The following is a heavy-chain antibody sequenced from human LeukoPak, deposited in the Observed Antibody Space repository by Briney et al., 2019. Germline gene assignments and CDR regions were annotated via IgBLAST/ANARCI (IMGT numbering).Heavy chain of an antibody. CDR1: GFTFDDYA. V-gene: IGHV3-9*01. Sequence: GRSLRLSCAASGFTFDDYAMHWVRQAPGKGLEWVSGISWNSGSIGYADSVKGRFTISRDDSRNTVYLQMNNLRVDDTAVYYCAKASWVANADAVLWGQGTLVTVSS. D-gene: IGHD1-1*01. CDR3: AKASWVANADAVL. CDR2: ISWNSGSI. J-gene: IGHJ4*02.